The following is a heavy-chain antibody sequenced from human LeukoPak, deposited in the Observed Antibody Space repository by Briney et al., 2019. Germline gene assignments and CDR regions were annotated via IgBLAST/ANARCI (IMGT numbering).Heavy chain of an antibody. V-gene: IGHV4-38-2*02. CDR2: IYHSGST. D-gene: IGHD6-19*01. CDR3: ARDRLANFDY. CDR1: GYSISSGYY. Sequence: SETLSLTCTVPGYSISSGYYWGWIRQPPGKGLEWIGSIYHSGSTYYNPSLKSRVTISVDTSKNQFSLKLSSVTAADTAVYHCARDRLANFDYWGQGTLVTVSS. J-gene: IGHJ4*02.